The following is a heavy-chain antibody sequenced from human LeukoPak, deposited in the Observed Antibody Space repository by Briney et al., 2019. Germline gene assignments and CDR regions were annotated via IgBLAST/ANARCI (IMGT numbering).Heavy chain of an antibody. CDR1: GFIFSSYG. CDR3: GKDQNVATAGFPYDY. V-gene: IGHV3-33*06. CDR2: IWYDGSNK. Sequence: PGGSLRLSCAASGFIFSSYGMHWVRQAPGKGLEWVAVIWYDGSNKYYADSVKGRFTISRDNSENRLYLQMSSLRAEDTAVYYCGKDQNVATAGFPYDYWGQGTLVTVSS. J-gene: IGHJ4*02. D-gene: IGHD6-13*01.